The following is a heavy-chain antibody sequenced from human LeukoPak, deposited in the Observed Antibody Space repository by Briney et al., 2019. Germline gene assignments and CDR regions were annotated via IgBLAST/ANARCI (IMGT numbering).Heavy chain of an antibody. D-gene: IGHD4-17*01. V-gene: IGHV4-59*01. CDR1: GGSISSYY. CDR2: IYYSGST. J-gene: IGHJ6*02. CDR3: AGRPSDYGDYFGMDV. Sequence: PSETLSLTCTVSGGSISSYYWSWIRQPPGKGLEWIGYIYYSGSTNYNPSLKSRVTISVDTSKNQFSLKLSSVTAADTAVYYCAGRPSDYGDYFGMDVWGQGTTVTVSS.